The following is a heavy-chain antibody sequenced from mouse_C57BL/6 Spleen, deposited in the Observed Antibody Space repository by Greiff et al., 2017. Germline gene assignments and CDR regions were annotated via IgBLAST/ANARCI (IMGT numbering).Heavy chain of an antibody. J-gene: IGHJ2*01. CDR2: IWWDDDK. D-gene: IGHD3-2*02. Sequence: QVTLKESGPGILQPSQTLSLTCSFSGFSLSTVGMGVGWIRQPSGKRLEWLAHIWWDDDKYYNPAMKRRLTFPKDTSTNQVFLKIANVDTAETATYYCAPIETAQATYYFDYWGQGTTLTVSS. CDR3: APIETAQATYYFDY. V-gene: IGHV8-8*01. CDR1: GFSLSTVGMG.